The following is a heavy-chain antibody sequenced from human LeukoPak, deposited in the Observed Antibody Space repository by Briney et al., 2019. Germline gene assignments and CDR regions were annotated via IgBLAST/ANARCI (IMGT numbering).Heavy chain of an antibody. CDR3: ARDAKYYFGSRTYFFYEY. Sequence: SETLSLTCTVSGYSISSGYFWGWIRQSPGKGLEWIGSIYHSGSTYYNPSLKSRVTISVDTSKNQFSLKLSSVTAADTAIYYCARDAKYYFGSRTYFFYEYWGQGTLLTVSS. J-gene: IGHJ4*02. D-gene: IGHD3-10*01. CDR2: IYHSGST. CDR1: GYSISSGYF. V-gene: IGHV4-38-2*02.